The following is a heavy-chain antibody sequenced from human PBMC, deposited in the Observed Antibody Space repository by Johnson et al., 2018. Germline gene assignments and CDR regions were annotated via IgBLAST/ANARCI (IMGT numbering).Heavy chain of an antibody. CDR3: AREPSLLGWKLMGLDI. V-gene: IGHV3-33*01. D-gene: IGHD4-23*01. Sequence: QVQLVQSGGGVVQPGRSLRLSCAASGFNFSTYGMHWVRQAPGKGLEWVAVIWYEESNKYHADSVKGRFITSRDNSKNTWYLQMNSPRAEDTAIYYCAREPSLLGWKLMGLDIWGHGTMVTVSS. CDR2: IWYEESNK. CDR1: GFNFSTYG. J-gene: IGHJ3*02.